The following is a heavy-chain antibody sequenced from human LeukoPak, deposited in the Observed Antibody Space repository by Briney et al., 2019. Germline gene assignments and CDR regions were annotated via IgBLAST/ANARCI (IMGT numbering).Heavy chain of an antibody. CDR2: IIPIFGTA. Sequence: SVKVSCKASGGTFSSYAISWVRQAPGQGLEWMGGIIPIFGTANYAQKFQGRVTITADESTSTAYMELSSLRSEDTAVYYCVRGREGITIFGVAFDYWGQGTLVTVSS. V-gene: IGHV1-69*01. CDR1: GGTFSSYA. J-gene: IGHJ4*02. D-gene: IGHD3-3*01. CDR3: VRGREGITIFGVAFDY.